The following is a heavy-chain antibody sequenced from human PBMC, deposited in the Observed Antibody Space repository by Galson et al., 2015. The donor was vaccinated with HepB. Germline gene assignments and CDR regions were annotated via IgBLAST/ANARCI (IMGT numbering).Heavy chain of an antibody. D-gene: IGHD5-12*01. CDR1: GFTFSSYS. Sequence: SLRLSCAASGFTFSSYSMNWVRQAPGKGLEWVSSISSSSYIYYADSVKGRFTISRDNAKNSLYLQMNSLRAEDTAVYYCARFDGGYDGYFDYWGQGTLVTVSS. V-gene: IGHV3-21*01. CDR2: ISSSSYI. J-gene: IGHJ4*02. CDR3: ARFDGGYDGYFDY.